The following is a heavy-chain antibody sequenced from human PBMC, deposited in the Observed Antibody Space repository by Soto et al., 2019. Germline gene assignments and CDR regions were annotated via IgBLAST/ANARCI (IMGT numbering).Heavy chain of an antibody. V-gene: IGHV1-69*05. Sequence: SVKVSCKASGGTFSSYAISWVRQAPGQELEWMGGIIANNGTTNYAQKFQGRVTMTTDTSTSTAYMEQSSLRSDDTAVYYCAREDYDFWSGYYHWFDPWGQGTLVTVSS. J-gene: IGHJ5*02. D-gene: IGHD3-3*01. CDR3: AREDYDFWSGYYHWFDP. CDR1: GGTFSSYA. CDR2: IIANNGTT.